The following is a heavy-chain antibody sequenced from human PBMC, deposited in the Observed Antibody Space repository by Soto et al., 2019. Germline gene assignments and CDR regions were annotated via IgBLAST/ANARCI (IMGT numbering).Heavy chain of an antibody. J-gene: IGHJ1*01. CDR1: GFIFSDYY. V-gene: IGHV3-11*05. CDR3: ARSWGANMAYFQH. Sequence: QVQLVESGGGLVKPGGSLRLSCAASGFIFSDYYMSWIRQAPGKGPEWVSYISSTSSYTNYADSVKGRFTISRDNAKNSLYLQMNSLRAEDTAVYYCARSWGANMAYFQHWGQGTLVTVSS. CDR2: ISSTSSYT. D-gene: IGHD1-26*01.